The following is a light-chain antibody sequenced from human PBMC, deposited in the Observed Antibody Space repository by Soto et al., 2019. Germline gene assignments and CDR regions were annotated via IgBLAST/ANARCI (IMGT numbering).Light chain of an antibody. CDR1: SSDVGGYNY. J-gene: IGLJ2*01. CDR2: DVS. Sequence: QSALTQPRSVSGSPGQSVTISCTGTSSDVGGYNYVSWYQQHPGKAPKVMIYDVSKRPSGVPDRFSGSKSGNTASLIISGLQAEDEADYYCCSYAGSHTVVFGGGTQLTVL. V-gene: IGLV2-11*01. CDR3: CSYAGSHTVV.